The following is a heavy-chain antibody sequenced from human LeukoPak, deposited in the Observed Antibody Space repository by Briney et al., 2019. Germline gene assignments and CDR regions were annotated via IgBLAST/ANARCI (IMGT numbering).Heavy chain of an antibody. CDR3: ARLAASETYYYDSSGYYYFDY. CDR1: GYSFTSYW. Sequence: GESLKISCKGSGYSFTSYWIGWVRQMPGKGLEWMGIIYPGDSDTRYSPSFQGQVTISADKSISTAYLQWSSLKASDTAIYYCARLAASETYYYDSSGYYYFDYWGQGTLVTVSS. V-gene: IGHV5-51*01. CDR2: IYPGDSDT. J-gene: IGHJ4*02. D-gene: IGHD3-22*01.